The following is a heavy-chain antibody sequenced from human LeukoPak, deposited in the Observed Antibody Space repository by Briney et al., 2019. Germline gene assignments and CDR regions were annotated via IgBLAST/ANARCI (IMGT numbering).Heavy chain of an antibody. CDR3: ANIGSGYYLRAFDI. CDR2: ISGSGGST. CDR1: GFTFSSYA. J-gene: IGHJ3*02. D-gene: IGHD3-22*01. Sequence: PGGSLRLSCAASGFTFSSYAMSWVRQAPGKGVEWVSAISGSGGSTYYADSVKGRVTISRDNSKNTLYLQMNSLRAEDTAVYYCANIGSGYYLRAFDIWGQGTMVTVSS. V-gene: IGHV3-23*01.